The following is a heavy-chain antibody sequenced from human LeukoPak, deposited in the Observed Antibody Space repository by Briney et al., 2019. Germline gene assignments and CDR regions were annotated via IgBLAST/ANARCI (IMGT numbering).Heavy chain of an antibody. Sequence: ASVKVSCKASGYTFTSYYMHWVRQAPGQGLEWMGIINPSGGSTSYAQKLQGRVTMTRDMSTSTVYMELSSLRSEDTAVYYCARDYGGNSILDYWGQGTLVTVSS. CDR3: ARDYGGNSILDY. CDR2: INPSGGST. J-gene: IGHJ4*02. D-gene: IGHD4-23*01. CDR1: GYTFTSYY. V-gene: IGHV1-46*01.